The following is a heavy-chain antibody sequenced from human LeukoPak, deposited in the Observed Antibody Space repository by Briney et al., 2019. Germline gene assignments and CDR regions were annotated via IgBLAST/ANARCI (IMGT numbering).Heavy chain of an antibody. CDR2: ISYDGSNK. V-gene: IGHV3-30-3*01. Sequence: GGSLRLSCAASGFTFSSYAMHWVRQAPGKGLEWVAVISYDGSNKYYADSVKGRFTISRDNSKNTLYLQMNSLRAEDTAVYYCARDQYSYGHKNFDYWGQGTLVTVSS. CDR3: ARDQYSYGHKNFDY. D-gene: IGHD5-18*01. CDR1: GFTFSSYA. J-gene: IGHJ4*02.